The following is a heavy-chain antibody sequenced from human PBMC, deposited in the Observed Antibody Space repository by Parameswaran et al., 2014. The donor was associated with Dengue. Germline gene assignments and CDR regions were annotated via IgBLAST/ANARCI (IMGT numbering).Heavy chain of an antibody. CDR3: AKDGYTSSWYFDY. J-gene: IGHJ4*02. CDR2: IRGSDGST. D-gene: IGHD6-13*01. Sequence: VRQAPGKGAGSGVSGIRGSDGSTHYADSVKGRLTISRDNSKNTLYLQMNSLRAEDTAVYYCAKDGYTSSWYFDYWGQGTLVTVSS. V-gene: IGHV3-23*01.